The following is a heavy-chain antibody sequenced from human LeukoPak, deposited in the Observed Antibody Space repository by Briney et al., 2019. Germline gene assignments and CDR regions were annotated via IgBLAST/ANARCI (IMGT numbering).Heavy chain of an antibody. CDR3: ARRDDYNYHYYYMDV. D-gene: IGHD5-24*01. Sequence: GRSLRLSCAASGFSFSSYSMHWVRQAPGKGLEWVGVISYDGSNKYYADSVKGRFTISRDNSKNTLYLQMNSLRVEDTAVYYCARRDDYNYHYYYMDVWGKGTTVTVSS. V-gene: IGHV3-30*04. CDR1: GFSFSSYS. CDR2: ISYDGSNK. J-gene: IGHJ6*03.